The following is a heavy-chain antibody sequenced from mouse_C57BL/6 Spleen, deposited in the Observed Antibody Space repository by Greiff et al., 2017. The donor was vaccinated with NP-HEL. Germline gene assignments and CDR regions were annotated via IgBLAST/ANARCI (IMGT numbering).Heavy chain of an antibody. J-gene: IGHJ2*01. V-gene: IGHV1-61*01. CDR3: ARSLYGSSS. CDR1: GYTFTSYW. CDR2: IYPSDSET. D-gene: IGHD1-1*01. Sequence: QVQLQQPGAELVRPGSSVKLSCKASGYTFTSYWMDWVKQRPGQGLEWIGNIYPSDSETHYNQKFKDKATLTVDKSSSTAYMQLSSLTSEDSAVYYCARSLYGSSSWGQGTTLTVSS.